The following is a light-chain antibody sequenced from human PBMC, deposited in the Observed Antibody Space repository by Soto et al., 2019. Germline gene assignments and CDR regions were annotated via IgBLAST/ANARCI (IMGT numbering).Light chain of an antibody. Sequence: EIVLTQSPRSLSLSPRERATLSCRASQSVSSNHLAWYQQRPDQAPRLLIYGASRRATGIPDRFSGSGSGTDFTLTISRLEPEDFAKYYCQQYGCCTYTFGQGTKVEIK. J-gene: IGKJ2*01. CDR1: QSVSSNH. CDR3: QQYGCCTYT. CDR2: GAS. V-gene: IGKV3-20*01.